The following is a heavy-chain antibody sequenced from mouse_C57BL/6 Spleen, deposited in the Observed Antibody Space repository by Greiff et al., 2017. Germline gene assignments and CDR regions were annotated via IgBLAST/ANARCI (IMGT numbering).Heavy chain of an antibody. J-gene: IGHJ3*01. CDR2: IDPSDSYT. D-gene: IGHD1-1*01. V-gene: IGHV1-50*01. Sequence: QVQLQQPGAELVKPGASVKLSCKASGYTFTSYWMQWVKQRPGQGLEWIGEIDPSDSYTNYNQKFKGKATLTVDTSSSTAYMQLSSLTSEDSAVYYCANYYGSLWFAYWGQGTLVTVSA. CDR3: ANYYGSLWFAY. CDR1: GYTFTSYW.